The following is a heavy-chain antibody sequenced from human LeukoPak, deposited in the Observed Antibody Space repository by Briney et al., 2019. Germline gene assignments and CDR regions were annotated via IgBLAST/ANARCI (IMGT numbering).Heavy chain of an antibody. J-gene: IGHJ3*01. V-gene: IGHV6-1*01. D-gene: IGHD4-17*01. Sequence: SQTLSLTCAFSGDSVSSNSAAWNWIRQSPSRGLEWLGRTYYRSKWYNDCAVSVKSRITINPDTSKNQFSLQLNSVTAVDTAVYYCTRKATTGPTKAAFDVWGQGTMVTVSS. CDR1: GDSVSSNSAA. CDR3: TRKATTGPTKAAFDV. CDR2: TYYRSKWYN.